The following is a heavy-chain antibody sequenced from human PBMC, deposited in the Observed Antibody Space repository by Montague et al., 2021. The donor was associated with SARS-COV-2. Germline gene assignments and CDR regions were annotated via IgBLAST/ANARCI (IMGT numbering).Heavy chain of an antibody. CDR2: MKPNTGDT. V-gene: IGHV1-8*02. Sequence: SGKVSCKASGYTFISYDITWVRQATGQGPEWMGWMKPNTGDTGYAQNFQGRVTMTRNTSTSTAYMELSNLTSQDTAVYYCARERRFNWFDSWGQGTLVTVSP. CDR3: ARERRFNWFDS. J-gene: IGHJ5*01. CDR1: GYTFISYD. D-gene: IGHD1-26*01.